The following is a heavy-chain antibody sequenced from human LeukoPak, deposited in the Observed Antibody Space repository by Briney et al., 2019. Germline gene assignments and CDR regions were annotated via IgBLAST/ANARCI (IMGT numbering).Heavy chain of an antibody. Sequence: PSETLSPTCTVSGGSISSGGYYWSWIRQHPGKGLEWIGYIYYSGSTYYNPSLKSRVTISVDTSKNQFSLKLSSVTAADTAVYYCARDACSSTSCSFDYWGQGTLVTVSS. V-gene: IGHV4-31*03. J-gene: IGHJ4*02. CDR1: GGSISSGGYY. CDR3: ARDACSSTSCSFDY. CDR2: IYYSGST. D-gene: IGHD2-2*01.